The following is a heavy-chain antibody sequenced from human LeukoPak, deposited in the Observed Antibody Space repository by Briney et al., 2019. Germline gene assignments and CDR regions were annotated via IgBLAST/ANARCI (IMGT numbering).Heavy chain of an antibody. CDR3: AKRGNPAVGHHYLDV. CDR2: ITISGGST. J-gene: IGHJ6*03. D-gene: IGHD2-2*01. Sequence: GGSLRLSCAASGFTFSSYDMSWVRQAPGKGLEWVSSITISGGSTFYADSVMGRFTISRDNYKNTLYLQMNSLSAEDTAVYYCAKRGNPAVGHHYLDVWGNGTTVSVSS. CDR1: GFTFSSYD. V-gene: IGHV3-23*01.